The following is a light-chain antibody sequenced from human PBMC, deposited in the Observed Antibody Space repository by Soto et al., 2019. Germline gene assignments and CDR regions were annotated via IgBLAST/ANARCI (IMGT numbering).Light chain of an antibody. CDR2: AAS. J-gene: IGKJ1*01. V-gene: IGKV1-39*01. CDR3: QQSYSTPWT. Sequence: DIQVPECPSSGSASVGARVTITCRASQGISTNLAWYQQKPGKAPKLLIYAASSLQSGVPPRFSGSGSGTDFTLTISSLQPDDFATYYCQQSYSTPWTFGQGTKVDIK. CDR1: QGISTN.